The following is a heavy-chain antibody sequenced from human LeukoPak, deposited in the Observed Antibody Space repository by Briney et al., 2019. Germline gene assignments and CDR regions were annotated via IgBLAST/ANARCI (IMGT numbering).Heavy chain of an antibody. J-gene: IGHJ6*03. CDR2: ISAYNGNT. V-gene: IGHV1-18*01. Sequence: GASVKVSCKASGYTFTSYGISWVRQAPGQGLEWMGWISAYNGNTNYAQKLQGRVTMTTDTSTSTAYMELRSLRSDDTAVYYCARDRYCSSTSCYNYYYYYMDVWGKGTTVTISS. D-gene: IGHD2-2*02. CDR3: ARDRYCSSTSCYNYYYYYMDV. CDR1: GYTFTSYG.